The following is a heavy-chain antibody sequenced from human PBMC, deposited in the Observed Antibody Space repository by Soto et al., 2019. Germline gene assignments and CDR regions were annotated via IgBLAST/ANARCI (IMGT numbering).Heavy chain of an antibody. CDR2: IYFSGTT. Sequence: SETLSLTCTVSGGSISSGGYYWSWIRQHPGKGLEWIGTIYFSGTTYYNPSLKSRVTISVDTSKSQFSLKLRSVTAADTAVYYCARRDRSGFSYWLDTWGQGTLVTVSS. D-gene: IGHD3-22*01. CDR3: ARRDRSGFSYWLDT. J-gene: IGHJ5*02. V-gene: IGHV4-31*03. CDR1: GGSISSGGYY.